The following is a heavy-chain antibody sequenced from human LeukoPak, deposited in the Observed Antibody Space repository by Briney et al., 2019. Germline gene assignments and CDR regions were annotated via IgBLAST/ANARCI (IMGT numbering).Heavy chain of an antibody. D-gene: IGHD5-12*01. CDR1: GASISSYY. CDR2: IYYSGST. V-gene: IGHV4-59*01. CDR3: ARIIVAEAQYYYYYYGMDV. J-gene: IGHJ6*02. Sequence: QPSEPLSLTCTVSGASISSYYWSWVRQPPGKGLEWLGYIYYSGSTNYNPSLKSRVPISVDTSKNQCSLKLSSVSASDTAVYYCARIIVAEAQYYYYYYGMDVSGQETTVTVSS.